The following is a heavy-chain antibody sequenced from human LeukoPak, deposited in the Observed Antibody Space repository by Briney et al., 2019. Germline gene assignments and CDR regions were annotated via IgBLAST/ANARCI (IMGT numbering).Heavy chain of an antibody. CDR1: GFTFSSYD. Sequence: PGGSLRLSCAASGFTFSSYDMHWVRQATGKGLEWVSAIGTAGDTYYPGSVKGRFTISRENAKNSLYLQMNSLRAGDTAVYYCAREGSSWYGLDYWGQGTLVTVSS. V-gene: IGHV3-13*01. CDR2: IGTAGDT. D-gene: IGHD6-13*01. CDR3: AREGSSWYGLDY. J-gene: IGHJ4*02.